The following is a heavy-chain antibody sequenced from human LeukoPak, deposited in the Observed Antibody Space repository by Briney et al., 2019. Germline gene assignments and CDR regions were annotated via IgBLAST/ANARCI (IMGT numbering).Heavy chain of an antibody. CDR3: ANGNRCTSPNCLGYYYFYMDV. J-gene: IGHJ6*03. CDR1: GFPLRRYA. V-gene: IGHV3-23*01. CDR2: FSGSGGTK. D-gene: IGHD2-8*01. Sequence: VGSLRLSCAASGFPLRRYAMNWVRQAPGRGLEWVSGFSGSGGTKYYADSVKGRFTISRDNSKNTLYLQMNSLRAEDTAVYYCANGNRCTSPNCLGYYYFYMDVWRKGTTVTVSS.